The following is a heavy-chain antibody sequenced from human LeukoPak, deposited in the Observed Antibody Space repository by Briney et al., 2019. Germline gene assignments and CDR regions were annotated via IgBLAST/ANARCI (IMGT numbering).Heavy chain of an antibody. CDR2: INPNSGGT. V-gene: IGHV1-2*02. Sequence: GVPVKVCCKASGYTFTGYYMHWVRQSPGQGLEWMGWINPNSGGTNYAQKFQGRVTMTRDTSISTACMELSRLRSDDTAVYYCARWGRISIAARPGDYWGQGTVDPVSS. D-gene: IGHD6-6*01. CDR1: GYTFTGYY. J-gene: IGHJ4*02. CDR3: ARWGRISIAARPGDY.